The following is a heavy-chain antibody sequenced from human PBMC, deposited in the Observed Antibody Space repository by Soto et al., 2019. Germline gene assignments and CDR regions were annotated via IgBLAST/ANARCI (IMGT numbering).Heavy chain of an antibody. D-gene: IGHD6-6*01. J-gene: IGHJ6*02. Sequence: PGGSLRLSCAASGFTFSSYIMNWVRQAPGKGLEWVSSISSSSSYIYYADSVKGRFTISRDNAKNSLYLQMNSLRAEDTAVYYCARERIYSSSHLYYYGMDVWGQGTTVTVSS. CDR2: ISSSSSYI. CDR1: GFTFSSYI. V-gene: IGHV3-21*01. CDR3: ARERIYSSSHLYYYGMDV.